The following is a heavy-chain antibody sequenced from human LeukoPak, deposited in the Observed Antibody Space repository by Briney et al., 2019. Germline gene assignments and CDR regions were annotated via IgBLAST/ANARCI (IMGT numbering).Heavy chain of an antibody. J-gene: IGHJ4*02. CDR1: GFTFSNYN. CDR2: ISGGSITL. D-gene: IGHD3-3*02. Sequence: GGSLRLSCAASGFTFSNYNMNWVRQAPGKGLEWLSYISGGSITLYYADSVKGRFSISRDNAKNSLYLQMNSLRDEDTAVYYCVRVKSSAFDYWGQGTLVTVSS. V-gene: IGHV3-48*02. CDR3: VRVKSSAFDY.